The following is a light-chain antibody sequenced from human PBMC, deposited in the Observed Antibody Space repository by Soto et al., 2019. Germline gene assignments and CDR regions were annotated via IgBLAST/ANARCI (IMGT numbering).Light chain of an antibody. J-gene: IGKJ1*01. V-gene: IGKV3-20*01. CDR2: ATS. Sequence: ETVLTQSPGILSLSPGDRATLSCRASQSVSSIYLAWYQQKRGQAPRLLIYATSTRATGIPDRFSGSGSGTDFTLTISRLEPEDFAVYYCQHYGNSVWTFGQGTKVEIK. CDR3: QHYGNSVWT. CDR1: QSVSSIY.